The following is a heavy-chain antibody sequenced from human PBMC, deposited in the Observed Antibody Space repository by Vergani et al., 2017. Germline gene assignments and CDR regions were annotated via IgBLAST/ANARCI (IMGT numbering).Heavy chain of an antibody. CDR1: GFTFSHYY. Sequence: QVQLVESGGGLVKPGGSLRLSCAASGFTFSHYYMSWIRQAPGTGLEWVSYISSSGSTKYYADSVKGRFTISRDNVKKSLYLQMNSLRAEDTAVYYCAREGILGRVHSFDYWGQGSLVTVSS. V-gene: IGHV3-11*01. D-gene: IGHD1-1*01. CDR3: AREGILGRVHSFDY. CDR2: ISSSGSTK. J-gene: IGHJ4*02.